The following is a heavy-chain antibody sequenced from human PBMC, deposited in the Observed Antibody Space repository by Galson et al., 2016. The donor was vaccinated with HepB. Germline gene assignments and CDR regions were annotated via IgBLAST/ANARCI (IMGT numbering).Heavy chain of an antibody. CDR1: GLSLSNLA. V-gene: IGHV3-23*01. CDR2: IGGGGVIP. Sequence: SMRLSGAASGLSLSNLAMSWAPQGPGRGLEWVTAIGGGGVIPSYADSVKGRFTISRDNAKNSLYLQMNSLRDEDTAVYYCASPFAPERGRYVLWGQGTLVTVSS. CDR3: ASPFAPERGRYVL. D-gene: IGHD3-16*01. J-gene: IGHJ5*02.